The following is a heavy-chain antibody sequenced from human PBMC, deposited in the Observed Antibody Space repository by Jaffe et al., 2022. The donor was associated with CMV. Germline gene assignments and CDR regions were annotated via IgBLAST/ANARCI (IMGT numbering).Heavy chain of an antibody. D-gene: IGHD1-20*01. CDR2: FYSSENI. Sequence: QVQLQESGPGLVRPSETLSLTCTVSGGSIRSYSWTWIRRPAGKGLEWIGRFYSSENIAYNPSLRSRVTMSVDTSKNQFSLKLSSVTAADTAMYYCSTINLSGGLDVWGQGTAVTVSS. V-gene: IGHV4-4*07. J-gene: IGHJ6*02. CDR3: STINLSGGLDV. CDR1: GGSIRSYS.